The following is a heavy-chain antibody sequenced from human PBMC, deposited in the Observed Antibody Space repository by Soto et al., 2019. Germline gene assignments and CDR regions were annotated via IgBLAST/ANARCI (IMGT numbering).Heavy chain of an antibody. Sequence: QFGWSLRLSCAASGLAFSNYAISWVRQAPGKGLEWVSTISASGYSAYYGGAVKGRFTTSRDNSKSTLYLQMNRLRADDTAVYYCQKGEQLWEPADHWGQGTQVTV. J-gene: IGHJ4*02. V-gene: IGHV3-23*01. CDR2: ISASGYSA. CDR1: GLAFSNYA. D-gene: IGHD5-18*01. CDR3: QKGEQLWEPADH.